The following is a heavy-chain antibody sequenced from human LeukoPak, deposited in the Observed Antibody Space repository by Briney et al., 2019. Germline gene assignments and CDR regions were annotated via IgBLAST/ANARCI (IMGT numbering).Heavy chain of an antibody. D-gene: IGHD3-22*01. CDR1: GYTLTELS. Sequence: ASVKVSCKVSGYTLTELSMHWVRQAPGKGLEWMGGFDPEDGETIYAQKFQGRVTMTEDTSTDTAYMELSSLRSEDTAVYYCATGVWKYYDRSGYYYHYWGQGTLVTVSS. V-gene: IGHV1-24*01. CDR3: ATGVWKYYDRSGYYYHY. J-gene: IGHJ4*02. CDR2: FDPEDGET.